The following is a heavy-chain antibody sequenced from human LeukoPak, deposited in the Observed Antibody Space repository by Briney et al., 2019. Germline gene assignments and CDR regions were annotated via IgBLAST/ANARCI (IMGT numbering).Heavy chain of an antibody. CDR1: GYSFTSYG. D-gene: IGHD6-19*01. CDR2: ISAYNGNT. V-gene: IGHV1-18*01. J-gene: IGHJ4*02. Sequence: GESLKISCKGSGYSFTSYGISWVRQAPGQGLEWMGWISAYNGNTNYAQKLQGRVTMTTDTSTSTAYMELRSLRSDDTAVYYCAREQEVAGRDFDYWGQGTLVTVSS. CDR3: AREQEVAGRDFDY.